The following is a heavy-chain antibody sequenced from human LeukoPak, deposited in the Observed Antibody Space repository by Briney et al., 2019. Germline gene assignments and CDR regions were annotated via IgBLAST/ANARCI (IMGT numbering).Heavy chain of an antibody. J-gene: IGHJ3*02. CDR2: TSYDGSDE. D-gene: IGHD6-13*01. V-gene: IGHV3-30*04. CDR3: TREDSSSSGVDAFDI. Sequence: GGSLRLSCAAPGFTFSSYAMSWVRQAPGKGLEWVAVTSYDGSDEYYADSVRGRVTISRDTSKNTLYLQINSLRAEDTAVYYCTREDSSSSGVDAFDIWGQGTMVVVSS. CDR1: GFTFSSYA.